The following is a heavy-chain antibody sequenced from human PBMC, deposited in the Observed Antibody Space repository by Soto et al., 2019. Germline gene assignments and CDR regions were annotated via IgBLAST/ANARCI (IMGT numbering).Heavy chain of an antibody. D-gene: IGHD3-10*01. V-gene: IGHV3-30-3*01. CDR2: ISYDGSNK. CDR1: GFTFSSYA. CDR3: AREKRLGEPLRAFDI. Sequence: QVQLVESGGGVVQPGRSLRLSCAASGFTFSSYAMHWVRQAPGKGLEWVAVISYDGSNKYYADSVNGRFTISRDNSKNTLYLQMNSLRAEDTAVYYCAREKRLGEPLRAFDIWGQGTMVTVSS. J-gene: IGHJ3*02.